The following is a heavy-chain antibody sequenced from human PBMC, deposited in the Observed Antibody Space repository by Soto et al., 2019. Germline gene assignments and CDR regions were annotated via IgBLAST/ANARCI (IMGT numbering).Heavy chain of an antibody. CDR3: GGDLVGAPAY. J-gene: IGHJ4*02. V-gene: IGHV3-30*03. D-gene: IGHD1-26*01. Sequence: QVQLVESGGGVVQPGRSLRLSCAASGFTFSNYDMHWVRQAPGKGLEWVALISSGGSDQYYADSVKGRFTISRDDYQTTLYLQINSLSLEDTSVYYCGGDLVGAPAYWGQGTLVTVSS. CDR1: GFTFSNYD. CDR2: ISSGGSDQ.